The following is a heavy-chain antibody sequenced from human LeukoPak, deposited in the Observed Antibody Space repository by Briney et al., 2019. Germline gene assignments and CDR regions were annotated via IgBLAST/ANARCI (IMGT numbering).Heavy chain of an antibody. V-gene: IGHV3-30*18. CDR3: AKDVGYCSSTSCRDYYYYYGMDV. J-gene: IGHJ6*02. D-gene: IGHD2-2*03. CDR1: GITFNA. CDR2: ISYDGSNK. Sequence: GTSLRLSCAASGITFNAIHWVRQAPGKGLEWVAVISYDGSNKYCADSVKGRFTISRDNSKNTLYLQMDSLRAEDTAVYYCAKDVGYCSSTSCRDYYYYYGMDVWGQGTTVTVSS.